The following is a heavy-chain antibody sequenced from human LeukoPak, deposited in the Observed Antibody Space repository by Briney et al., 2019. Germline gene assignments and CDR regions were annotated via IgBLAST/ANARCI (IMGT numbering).Heavy chain of an antibody. J-gene: IGHJ4*02. CDR3: ARVYGRRSSWYYLDY. Sequence: GGSLRLSCAASGLTFSSYSMNWVRQAPGKGLEWVSYISSSSSTIYYADSVKGRFTISRDNAKNSLYLQMHRLRAEDTAVYYCARVYGRRSSWYYLDYWGQGTLVTVSS. CDR1: GLTFSSYS. CDR2: ISSSSSTI. V-gene: IGHV3-48*01. D-gene: IGHD6-13*01.